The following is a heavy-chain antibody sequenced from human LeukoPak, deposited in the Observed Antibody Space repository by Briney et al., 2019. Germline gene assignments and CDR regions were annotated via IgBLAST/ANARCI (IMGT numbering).Heavy chain of an antibody. J-gene: IGHJ5*02. V-gene: IGHV4-59*12. D-gene: IGHD3-10*01. CDR3: ARVTYGSGNWFDP. CDR2: IYFSGST. Sequence: SETLSLTCSVSGGSISNYYWSWIRQPPGKGLEWIAYIYFSGSTDHNPSLKSRVTISVDKSKNQFSLKLSSVTAADTAVYYCARVTYGSGNWFDPWGQGALVTVSS. CDR1: GGSISNYY.